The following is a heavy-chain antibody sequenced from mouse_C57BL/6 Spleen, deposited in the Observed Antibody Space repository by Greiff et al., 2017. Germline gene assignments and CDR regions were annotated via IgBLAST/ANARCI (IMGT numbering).Heavy chain of an antibody. V-gene: IGHV1-82*01. CDR2: IYPGDGDT. Sequence: VKLQESGPELVKPGASVKISCKASGYAFSSSWMNWVKQRPGKGLEWLGRIYPGDGDTNYNGKFKGQATLTADKSSSTAYMQLISLTSEDSAVYFCARRYSNYSYFDYWGQGTTLTVSS. CDR3: ARRYSNYSYFDY. CDR1: GYAFSSSW. D-gene: IGHD2-5*01. J-gene: IGHJ2*01.